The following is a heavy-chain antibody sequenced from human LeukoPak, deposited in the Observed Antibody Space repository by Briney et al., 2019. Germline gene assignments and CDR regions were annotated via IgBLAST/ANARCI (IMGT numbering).Heavy chain of an antibody. CDR3: GRLHPTDNWFDP. CDR2: ISGSGGST. J-gene: IGHJ5*02. Sequence: PGGSLRLSCAASGFTFSSYAMSWVRQAPGKGLEWVSAISGSGGSTYYADSVKGRFAISRDNSKTTLYLQMNSLRAEDTAVYYCGRLHPTDNWFDPWGQGTLVTVSS. CDR1: GFTFSSYA. V-gene: IGHV3-23*01. D-gene: IGHD4-11*01.